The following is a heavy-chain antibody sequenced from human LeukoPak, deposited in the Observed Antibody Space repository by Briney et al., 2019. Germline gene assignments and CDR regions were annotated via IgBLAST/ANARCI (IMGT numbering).Heavy chain of an antibody. Sequence: TLSLTCTVSGGSISSYYWSWIRQPPGEGLEWLGLIYWTDDKRYSPSLKNRLTLTKDTSKHQVVLTMTNMDHADTDTYFCAHKKMEATGYSQANFDYWGQGILVTVSS. CDR2: IYWTDDK. D-gene: IGHD5-18*01. CDR1: GGSISSYYW. CDR3: AHKKMEATGYSQANFDY. V-gene: IGHV2-5*01. J-gene: IGHJ4*02.